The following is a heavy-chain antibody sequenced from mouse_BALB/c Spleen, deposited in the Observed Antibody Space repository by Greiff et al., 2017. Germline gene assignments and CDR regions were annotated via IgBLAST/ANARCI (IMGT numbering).Heavy chain of an antibody. D-gene: IGHD2-4*01. CDR2: IWAGGST. V-gene: IGHV2-9*02. J-gene: IGHJ1*01. Sequence: VQLVESGPGLVAPSQSLSITCTVPGFSLTSYGVHWVRQPPGKGLEWLGVIWAGGSTNYNSALMSRLSISKDNSKSQVFLKMNSLQTDDTAMYYCARDMITDWYFDVWGAGTTVTVSS. CDR3: ARDMITDWYFDV. CDR1: GFSLTSYG.